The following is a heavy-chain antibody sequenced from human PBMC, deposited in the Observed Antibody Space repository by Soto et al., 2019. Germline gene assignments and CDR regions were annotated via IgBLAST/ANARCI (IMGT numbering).Heavy chain of an antibody. Sequence: PGGSLRLSCAASGFIFGDHYMDWVRQAPGTGLEWVGRTTNRANSLTTEYAASVKGRFTISRDDSKTSLYLQMNSLKIDDTAVYYSARATTVTDYWGQGPLVTVSS. CDR3: ARATTVTDY. CDR1: GFIFGDHY. J-gene: IGHJ4*02. CDR2: TTNRANSLTT. D-gene: IGHD4-17*01. V-gene: IGHV3-72*01.